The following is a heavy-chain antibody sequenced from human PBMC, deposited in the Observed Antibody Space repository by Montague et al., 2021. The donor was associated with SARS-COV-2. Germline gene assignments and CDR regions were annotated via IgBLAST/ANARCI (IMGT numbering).Heavy chain of an antibody. Sequence: SETLSLTCGVHGGPFSGYYWTWIRQSPRKGLEWIGEINHDRNCRYNPSLKNRVTISVDTSNKQFSLRLSSVTAADTAAYYCARGGVYYCGGECWTYDDRDVWGHGTTVTVSS. CDR3: ARGGVYYCGGECWTYDDRDV. V-gene: IGHV4-34*01. CDR2: INHDRNC. D-gene: IGHD2-21*01. CDR1: GGPFSGYY. J-gene: IGHJ6*03.